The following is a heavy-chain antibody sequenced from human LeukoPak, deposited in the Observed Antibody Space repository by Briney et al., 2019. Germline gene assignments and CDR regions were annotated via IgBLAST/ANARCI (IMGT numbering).Heavy chain of an antibody. CDR1: GLTFSSYA. CDR2: ISGSGGST. D-gene: IGHD6-19*01. J-gene: IGHJ4*02. Sequence: GGSLRLSYAASGLTFSSYAMSWVRQAPGKGLEWVSAISGSGGSTYYADSVKGRFTISRDNSKNTLYLQMNSLRAEDTAVFYCATSSGWKSNIDYWGQGTLVTVSS. V-gene: IGHV3-23*01. CDR3: ATSSGWKSNIDY.